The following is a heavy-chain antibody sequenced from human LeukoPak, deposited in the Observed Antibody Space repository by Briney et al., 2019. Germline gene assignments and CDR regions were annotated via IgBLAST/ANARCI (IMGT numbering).Heavy chain of an antibody. Sequence: GGSLRLSCEASGFTLDDYGMSWVRQAAGKGLEGVSAITNWNGGSTGYAGSVRGRFTVSRDNAKNSLYLQMNSLRAEDTALYYCARCSRSSTDCYSAFGIWGQGTVVTVSS. D-gene: IGHD2-2*02. J-gene: IGHJ3*02. CDR1: GFTLDDYG. CDR3: ARCSRSSTDCYSAFGI. CDR2: ITNWNGGST. V-gene: IGHV3-20*04.